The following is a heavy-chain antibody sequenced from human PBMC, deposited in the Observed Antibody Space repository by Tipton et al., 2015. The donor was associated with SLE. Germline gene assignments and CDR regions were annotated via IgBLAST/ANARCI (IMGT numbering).Heavy chain of an antibody. J-gene: IGHJ2*01. Sequence: TLSLTCTVSGGSISSYYWSWIRQPAGGGLGWIGRIYTNENTNYNPSPKSRVTMPVDTSKNHFSLKLISVTAADTAVYYCAREFLNPVTTVHYYFDLWGRGTLVTVSS. D-gene: IGHD4-11*01. CDR3: AREFLNPVTTVHYYFDL. CDR1: GGSISSYY. CDR2: IYTNENT. V-gene: IGHV4-4*07.